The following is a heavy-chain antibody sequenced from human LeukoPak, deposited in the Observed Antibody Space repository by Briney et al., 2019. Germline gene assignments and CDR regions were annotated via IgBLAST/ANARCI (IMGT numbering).Heavy chain of an antibody. CDR2: INHSGST. CDR1: GGSISSYY. CDR3: ARGEFDGGVYFDY. V-gene: IGHV4-34*01. Sequence: SETLSLTCTVSGGSISSYYWSWIRQPPGKGLEWIGEINHSGSTNYNPSLKSRVTISVDTSKNQFSLKLSSVTAADTAVYYCARGEFDGGVYFDYWGQGTLVTVSS. D-gene: IGHD3-9*01. J-gene: IGHJ4*02.